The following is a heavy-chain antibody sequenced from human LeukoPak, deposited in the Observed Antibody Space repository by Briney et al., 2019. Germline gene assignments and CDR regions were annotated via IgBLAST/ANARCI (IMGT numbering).Heavy chain of an antibody. V-gene: IGHV4-30-4*01. J-gene: IGHJ4*02. CDR2: IYYSGST. CDR1: GGSISSGDYY. Sequence: SQTLSLTCTVFGGSISSGDYYWSWIRQPPGKGLEWIGYIYYSGSTYYNPSLKSRVTISVDTSKNQFSLKLSSVTAADTAVYYCARVYYDSSGLYYFDYWGQGTLVTVSS. CDR3: ARVYYDSSGLYYFDY. D-gene: IGHD3-22*01.